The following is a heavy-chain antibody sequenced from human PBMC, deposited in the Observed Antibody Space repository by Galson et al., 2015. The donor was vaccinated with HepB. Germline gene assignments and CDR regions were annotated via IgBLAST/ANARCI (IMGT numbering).Heavy chain of an antibody. Sequence: SVKVSCKASGHTFTSYAMNWVRQAPGQGLEWMGWINTNTGNPTYAQGFTGRFVFSLDTSVSTAYLQISSLKAEDTAVYYCAREQGVVGVIDLADYWGQGTLVTVSS. J-gene: IGHJ4*02. D-gene: IGHD3-16*02. CDR1: GHTFTSYA. CDR3: AREQGVVGVIDLADY. V-gene: IGHV7-4-1*02. CDR2: INTNTGNP.